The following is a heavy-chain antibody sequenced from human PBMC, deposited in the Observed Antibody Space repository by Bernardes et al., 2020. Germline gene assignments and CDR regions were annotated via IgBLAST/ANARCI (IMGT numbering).Heavy chain of an antibody. J-gene: IGHJ2*01. D-gene: IGHD4-17*01. V-gene: IGHV4-59*01. CDR2: IYYSGST. CDR3: ARVWYGDWYFDL. CDR1: GGSISSYY. Sequence: SETLSLTCTVSGGSISSYYWSWIRQPPGKGLEWIGYIYYSGSTNYNPSLKSRVTISVDTSKNQFSLKLSSVTAADTAVYYCARVWYGDWYFDLWGRGTLVTVSS.